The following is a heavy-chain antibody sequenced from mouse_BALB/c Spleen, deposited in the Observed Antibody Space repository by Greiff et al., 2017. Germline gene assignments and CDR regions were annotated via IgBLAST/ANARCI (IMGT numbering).Heavy chain of an antibody. J-gene: IGHJ2*01. CDR2: ISYSGST. D-gene: IGHD2-1*01. V-gene: IGHV3-8*02. CDR3: ARYQSYGNYFDY. Sequence: EVMLVESGPSLVKPSQTLSLTCSVTGDSITSGYWNWIRKFPGNKLEYMGYISYSGSTYYNPSLKSRISITRDTSKNQYYLQLNSVTTEDTATYYCARYQSYGNYFDYWGQGTTLTVSS. CDR1: GDSITSGY.